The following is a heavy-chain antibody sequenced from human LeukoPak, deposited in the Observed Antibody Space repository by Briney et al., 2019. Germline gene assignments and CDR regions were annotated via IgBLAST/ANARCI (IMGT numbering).Heavy chain of an antibody. J-gene: IGHJ4*02. CDR1: GGSISSYY. D-gene: IGHD3-22*01. Sequence: PSETLSLTCTVSGGSISSYYWSWIRQPPGKGLEWIGYIYYSGSTNYNPSLKSRVTISVDTSKNQFSLKLSSVTAADTAVYYCARNYDSSGYYGYYFDYWGQGTLVTVSS. CDR3: ARNYDSSGYYGYYFDY. CDR2: IYYSGST. V-gene: IGHV4-59*08.